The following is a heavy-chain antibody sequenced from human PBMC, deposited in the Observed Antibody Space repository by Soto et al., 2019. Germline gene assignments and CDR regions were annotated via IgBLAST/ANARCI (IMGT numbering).Heavy chain of an antibody. CDR1: GYSFTGYY. D-gene: IGHD5-12*01. V-gene: IGHV1-2*02. Sequence: GASVKVSCKTSGYSFTGYYMHWVRQAPGQGLEWMGWINTNSGDTKYAQEFQGRVTMTRDTSISTAYMEVNWLRSDDTAVYYCTTRGETADSHFDFWGQGILVTVSS. J-gene: IGHJ4*02. CDR2: INTNSGDT. CDR3: TTRGETADSHFDF.